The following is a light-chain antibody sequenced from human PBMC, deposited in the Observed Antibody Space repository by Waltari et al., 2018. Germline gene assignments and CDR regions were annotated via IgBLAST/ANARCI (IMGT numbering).Light chain of an antibody. J-gene: IGKJ1*01. V-gene: IGKV4-1*01. CDR2: WAS. CDR3: QQYYRSRT. Sequence: DIVMTQSPDSLAVSLGERATIDCKSSQSVFYRSENKTYLAWYQHKPGQPPKLLFYWASTRESGVPDRFSASGSGTDFTLTINNLQAEDVAVYYCQQYYRSRTFGQGTKVEIK. CDR1: QSVFYRSENKTY.